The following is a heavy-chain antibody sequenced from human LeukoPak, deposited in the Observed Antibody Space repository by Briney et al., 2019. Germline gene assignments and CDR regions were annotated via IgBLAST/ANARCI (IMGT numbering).Heavy chain of an antibody. CDR3: ARDYSAWYYDSSGYYSWFEP. CDR1: GGSISSGDYY. V-gene: IGHV4-30-4*08. CDR2: IYYSGST. D-gene: IGHD3-22*01. Sequence: SETLSLTCTVSGGSISSGDYYWSWIRQPPGKGLEWIVYIYYSGSTYYNPSLKRRVTISVYTSKNQFSLKLSSVTAADTAVYYCARDYSAWYYDSSGYYSWFEPWGQGTLVTVSS. J-gene: IGHJ5*02.